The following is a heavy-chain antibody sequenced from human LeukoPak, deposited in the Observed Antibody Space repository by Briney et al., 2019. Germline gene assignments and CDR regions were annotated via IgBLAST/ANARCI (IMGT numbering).Heavy chain of an antibody. CDR1: GFTLTTDA. D-gene: IGHD2-21*01. CDR2: IITMGAST. J-gene: IGHJ4*02. CDR3: ASESPACGEDGYFDY. V-gene: IGHV3-23*01. Sequence: GGSLRPSCAPSGFTLTTDAMTWVRRPPGKGREWVSTIITMGASTYYGASVKGRFTTSRDNSKNTLYLQMNSLRTDDTAVYYCASESPACGEDGYFDYWGQGTLATLSS.